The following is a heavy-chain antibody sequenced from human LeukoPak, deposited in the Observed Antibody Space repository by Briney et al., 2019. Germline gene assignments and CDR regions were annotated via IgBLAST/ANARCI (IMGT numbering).Heavy chain of an antibody. CDR1: GFTFSSQW. V-gene: IGHV3-74*01. Sequence: GGSLRLSCAASGFTFSSQWMHWVRQAPGKGLVWVARINSAGSSTRYADSVKGRFTVSRDNANNTLYLQMNSLRAEDTAVYYCARSDYFDYWGQGTLVTDSS. CDR3: ARSDYFDY. J-gene: IGHJ4*02. CDR2: INSAGSST.